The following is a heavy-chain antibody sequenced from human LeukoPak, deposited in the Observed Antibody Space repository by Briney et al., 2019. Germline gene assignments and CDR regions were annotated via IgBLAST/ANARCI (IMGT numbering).Heavy chain of an antibody. CDR2: ISGNSSTI. V-gene: IGHV3-48*02. J-gene: IGHJ4*02. Sequence: AGGCLRLACAAVAFTFTISSMNWVRQAPGKGRGWVSYISGNSSTIHYADSVKGRFTISRDNAKNSLYMQMNSMRDEDTALYYCARDYGYSSSFDYWGQGTLVTVSS. D-gene: IGHD6-13*01. CDR3: ARDYGYSSSFDY. CDR1: AFTFTISS.